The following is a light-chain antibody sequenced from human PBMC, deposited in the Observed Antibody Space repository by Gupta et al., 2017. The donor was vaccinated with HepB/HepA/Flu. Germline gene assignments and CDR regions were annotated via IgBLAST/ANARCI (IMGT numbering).Light chain of an antibody. CDR2: SNN. J-gene: IGLJ3*02. CDR3: AAWDDSLKDWV. V-gene: IGLV1-44*01. CDR1: SSNIGSNT. Sequence: QSVLTQPPSASGTPGQRVTISCSGSSSNIGSNTVNWYQQLPGTAPKLLIYSNNQRHSGVPDRFSGSKSGTSASLAISGLQSEDEADYYCAAWDDSLKDWVFGGGTKLTVL.